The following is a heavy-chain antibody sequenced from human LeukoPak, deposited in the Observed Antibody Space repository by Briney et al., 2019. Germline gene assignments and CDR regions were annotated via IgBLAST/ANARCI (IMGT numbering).Heavy chain of an antibody. V-gene: IGHV4-34*01. Sequence: PSETLSLTCAVYGGSFSGYYWSWIRQPPGKGLEWIGEINHSGSTNYNPSLKSRVTISVDTSKNQLSLKLSSVTAADTAVYYCARGLRYSSSWYGYWGQGTLVTVSS. CDR2: INHSGST. D-gene: IGHD6-13*01. CDR1: GGSFSGYY. CDR3: ARGLRYSSSWYGY. J-gene: IGHJ4*02.